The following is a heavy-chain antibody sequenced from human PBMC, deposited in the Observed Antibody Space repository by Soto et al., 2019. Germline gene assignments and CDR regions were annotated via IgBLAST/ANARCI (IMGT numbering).Heavy chain of an antibody. V-gene: IGHV3-48*03. J-gene: IGHJ4*02. CDR1: GFSFSDYE. CDR2: ISSGGSTI. D-gene: IGHD6-13*01. CDR3: ARDRAAGGY. Sequence: EVQLVESGGGLAQPGGSLRLSCVASGFSFSDYEMNWVRQAPGKGLEWGAYISSGGSTIHYADSGRGRFTVSRDNATNSLYLQMNTLSVEDTALYYCARDRAAGGYWGQGTLVTVSS.